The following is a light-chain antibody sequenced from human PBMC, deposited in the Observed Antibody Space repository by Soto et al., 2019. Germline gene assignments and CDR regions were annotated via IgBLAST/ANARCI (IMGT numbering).Light chain of an antibody. V-gene: IGKV3-20*01. CDR1: QSINGNF. Sequence: EIVLTQSPGTLSLSPGERASLSCSASQSINGNFLVWYQQKLGQAPRLLICAASSRATGIPDRFSGSGSGTDFTLTISRLEPEDFAVYYCQQNRNSPSWTFGQGTKVDIK. CDR3: QQNRNSPSWT. CDR2: AAS. J-gene: IGKJ1*01.